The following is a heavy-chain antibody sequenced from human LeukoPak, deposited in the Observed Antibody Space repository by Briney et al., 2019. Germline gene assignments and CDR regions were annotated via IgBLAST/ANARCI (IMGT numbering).Heavy chain of an antibody. CDR2: INTNTGNP. D-gene: IGHD6-13*01. Sequence: ASVKVSCKASGYTFTSYAMNWVRQAPGQGLEWMGWINTNTGNPTYAQGFTGRFVFSLDTSVSTAYLQISSLKAEDTAVYYCARESSSWPSTYFDYWGQGTLVTVSS. CDR3: ARESSSWPSTYFDY. V-gene: IGHV7-4-1*02. CDR1: GYTFTSYA. J-gene: IGHJ4*02.